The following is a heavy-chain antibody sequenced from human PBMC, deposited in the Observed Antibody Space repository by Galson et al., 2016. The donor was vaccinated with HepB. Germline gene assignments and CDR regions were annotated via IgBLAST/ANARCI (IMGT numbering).Heavy chain of an antibody. V-gene: IGHV3-7*03. CDR2: IEQGGGHR. CDR3: VTYYYGLGMEI. CDR1: GFSHW. Sequence: SLRLSCAASGFSHWMSWVRQAAGKGLEWVANIEQGGGHRNYVDSVRGRFTISRDNAKDSVYLQMNSLRVEDTAVYFCVTYYYGLGMEIWGRGTLVTVSS. J-gene: IGHJ4*02. D-gene: IGHD3-10*01.